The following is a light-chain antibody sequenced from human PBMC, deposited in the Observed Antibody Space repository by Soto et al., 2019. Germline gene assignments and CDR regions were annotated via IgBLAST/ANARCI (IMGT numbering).Light chain of an antibody. V-gene: IGKV3D-15*01. J-gene: IGKJ5*01. Sequence: EIVMKRSQAALSVSAGETTSHCCSASLSAGNFLAWYQQKPGQAPRLLIYYISTRATGIPARFSGSGSGTEFTLTINSLQSEDSAVYYCQQHNQWPITFGQGTRLEIK. CDR1: LSAGNF. CDR2: YIS. CDR3: QQHNQWPIT.